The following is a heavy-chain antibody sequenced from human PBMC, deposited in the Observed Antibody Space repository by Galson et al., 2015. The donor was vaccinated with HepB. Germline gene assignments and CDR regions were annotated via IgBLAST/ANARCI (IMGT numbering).Heavy chain of an antibody. J-gene: IGHJ6*02. V-gene: IGHV3-7*03. CDR3: ARDERGWFGELLSYYGMDV. Sequence: SLRLSCAASGFTFSSYWMSWVRQAPGKGLEWVANIKQDGSEKYYVDSVKGRFTISRDNAKNSLYLQMNSLRAEDTAVYYCARDERGWFGELLSYYGMDVWGQGTMVTVSS. CDR1: GFTFSSYW. D-gene: IGHD3-10*01. CDR2: IKQDGSEK.